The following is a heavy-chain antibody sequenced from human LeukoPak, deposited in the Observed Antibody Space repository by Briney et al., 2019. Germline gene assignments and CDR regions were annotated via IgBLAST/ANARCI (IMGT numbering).Heavy chain of an antibody. CDR3: ARDPPTRPFTMFGVIHPGRGMDV. CDR2: ISDDGSKK. Sequence: GGSLRLSCVASGFTFSRYAIHWVRQAPGKGLEWVAVISDDGSKKYYPDSVKGRFTISRDSSKNTLYLQMNSLRAEDTAVYYCARDPPTRPFTMFGVIHPGRGMDVWGKGPTVTVSS. D-gene: IGHD3-3*01. CDR1: GFTFSRYA. V-gene: IGHV3-30-3*01. J-gene: IGHJ6*04.